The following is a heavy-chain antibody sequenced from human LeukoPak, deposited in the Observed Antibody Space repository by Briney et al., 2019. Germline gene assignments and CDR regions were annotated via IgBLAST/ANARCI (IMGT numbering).Heavy chain of an antibody. J-gene: IGHJ5*02. CDR2: IYYSGST. Sequence: SETLSLTCTVSGGSISSSSYYWGWIRQPPGKGLEWIGSIYYSGSTYYNPSLKSRVTISVDTSKNQFSLKLSSVTAADTAVYYCARERGTMIVVATDLLPGPIDPWGQGTLVTVSS. D-gene: IGHD3-22*01. CDR1: GGSISSSSYY. CDR3: ARERGTMIVVATDLLPGPIDP. V-gene: IGHV4-39*07.